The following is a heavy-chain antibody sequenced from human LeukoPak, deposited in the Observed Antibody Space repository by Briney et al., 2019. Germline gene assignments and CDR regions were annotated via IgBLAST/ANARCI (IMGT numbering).Heavy chain of an antibody. CDR3: ARRGPIAVAGHFDY. CDR2: IYYSGST. CDR1: GGSISSYY. V-gene: IGHV4-59*01. Sequence: SETLSLTCTVSGGSISSYYWSWIRQPPGKGLEWIGYIYYSGSTNYNPSLKSRVTISVDTSKSQFSLNLDSVTAADTADYYCARRGPIAVAGHFDYWGQGTLVTVSS. J-gene: IGHJ4*02. D-gene: IGHD6-19*01.